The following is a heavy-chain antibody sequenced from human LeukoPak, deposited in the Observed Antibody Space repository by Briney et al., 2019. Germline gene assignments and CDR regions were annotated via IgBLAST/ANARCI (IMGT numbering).Heavy chain of an antibody. D-gene: IGHD6-19*01. CDR3: AKSGGGVAAVAGTYDY. V-gene: IGHV3-9*01. CDR2: ISWNSGNI. J-gene: IGHJ4*02. Sequence: PGGSLRLSCAASGFTFDDYAMHWVRQVPGKGLEWVSGISWNSGNIGYADSVKGRFTISRDNAKNSLYLQMNSLRAEDTALYYCAKSGGGVAAVAGTYDYWGQGTLVTVSS. CDR1: GFTFDDYA.